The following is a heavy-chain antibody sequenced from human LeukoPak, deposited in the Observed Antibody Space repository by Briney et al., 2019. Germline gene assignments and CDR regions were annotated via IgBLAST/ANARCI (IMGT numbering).Heavy chain of an antibody. CDR3: AGGGDWKYFHY. Sequence: SETLSLTCTVSGGSISSYYWSWIRHPPGKGLEWIGYRYYSGSTNYNPTLISRVTISVDTSRNQFSLKLTSVTAADTAVYFCAGGGDWKYFHYWGQGALVTVSS. D-gene: IGHD2-21*02. V-gene: IGHV4-59*01. CDR2: RYYSGST. CDR1: GGSISSYY. J-gene: IGHJ4*02.